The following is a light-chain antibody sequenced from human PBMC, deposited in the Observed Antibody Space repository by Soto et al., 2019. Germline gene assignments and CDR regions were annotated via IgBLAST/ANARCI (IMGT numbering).Light chain of an antibody. CDR2: EVS. CDR1: SSDVGGYDF. V-gene: IGLV2-8*01. CDR3: SSYAGSNKFLV. J-gene: IGLJ2*01. Sequence: QSALTKPPSASGSPGQSVTISCTGTSSDVGGYDFVSWYQQHPGKAPKLIIYEVSKRPLGVPDRFSGSKSGNTASLTVSGLQAEDEAEYYCSSYAGSNKFLVFGGGTKLTVL.